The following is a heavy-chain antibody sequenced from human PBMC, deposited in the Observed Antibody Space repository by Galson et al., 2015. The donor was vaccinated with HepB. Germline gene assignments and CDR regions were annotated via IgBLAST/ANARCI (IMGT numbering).Heavy chain of an antibody. Sequence: SVKVSCKASGYTFTSYVINWVRQAPGQGLEWMGGINTNTGAPTYAQGFTGRFVFSLDTSVSTAYLQISSLKTEDTAVYYCARVTAIYDFSSRAYSYYYYGMDLWGQGTTVAVTS. CDR3: ARVTAIYDFSSRAYSYYYYGMDL. CDR1: GYTFTSYV. CDR2: INTNTGAP. D-gene: IGHD6-19*01. V-gene: IGHV7-4-1*02. J-gene: IGHJ6*02.